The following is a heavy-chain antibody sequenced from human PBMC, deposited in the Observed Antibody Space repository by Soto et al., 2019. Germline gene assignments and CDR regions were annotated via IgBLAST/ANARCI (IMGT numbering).Heavy chain of an antibody. V-gene: IGHV1-69*01. CDR3: ARDRAGGIAVADFDY. Sequence: QVQLVQSGAEVKKPGSSVKVSCKASGGTFSSYAISWVRQAPGQGLEWMGGIIPIFGTANYAQKFQGRVTITAVESTSTAYMELSSLRSEDTAVYYCARDRAGGIAVADFDYWGQGTLVTVSS. D-gene: IGHD6-19*01. J-gene: IGHJ4*02. CDR2: IIPIFGTA. CDR1: GGTFSSYA.